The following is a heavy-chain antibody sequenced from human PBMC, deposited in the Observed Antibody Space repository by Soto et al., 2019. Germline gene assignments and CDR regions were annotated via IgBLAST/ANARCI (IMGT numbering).Heavy chain of an antibody. V-gene: IGHV3-33*03. J-gene: IGHJ4*02. Sequence: GGSLRLSCAASGFPFSSYGMHWVRQAPGKGLDWVGVIWYDGSNKDYAESVKGRFTISRDNSKNMLYLQMNSLRADDTAVYYCASSINWGQGTLVTISS. CDR3: ASSIN. CDR1: GFPFSSYG. CDR2: IWYDGSNK.